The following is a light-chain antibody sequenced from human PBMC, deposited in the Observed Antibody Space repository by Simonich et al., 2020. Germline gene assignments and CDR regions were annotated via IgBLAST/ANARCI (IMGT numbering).Light chain of an antibody. J-gene: IGKJ1*01. V-gene: IGKV1-5*03. Sequence: DIQMTQSPSTLSASVGDRVTITCRASQSISSWLAWYQQKQGKAPKLLIYKASSLESWVPSRFSGSGSGTEFTLTISSLQPDDFATYYCQQYNSYSQTFGQGTKVEIK. CDR2: KAS. CDR1: QSISSW. CDR3: QQYNSYSQT.